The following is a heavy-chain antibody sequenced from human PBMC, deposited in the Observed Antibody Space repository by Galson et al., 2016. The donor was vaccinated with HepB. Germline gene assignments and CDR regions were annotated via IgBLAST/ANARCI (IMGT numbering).Heavy chain of an antibody. CDR2: DSMDGRRK. J-gene: IGHJ4*02. D-gene: IGHD3-10*02. CDR1: GFTFNKYG. Sequence: SLRLSCAASGFTFNKYGMHWVRQSPGKGLEWVAADSMDGRRKFYADSVKGRFTISRDIPNSMLFLQMSSLRDDDTAVYYCAKRHEYCPPVGCSVDYWGQGTLVSVSS. V-gene: IGHV3-30*18. CDR3: AKRHEYCPPVGCSVDY.